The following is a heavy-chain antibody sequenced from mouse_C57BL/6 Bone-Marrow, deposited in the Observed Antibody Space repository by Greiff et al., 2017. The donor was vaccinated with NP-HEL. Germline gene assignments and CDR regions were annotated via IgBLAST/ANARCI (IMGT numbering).Heavy chain of an antibody. Sequence: VQLQQSGPELVKPGASVKISCKASGYAFSSSWMNWVKQRPGKGLEWIGRIYPGDGATNYNGKFKGKATLTADKSSSTAYMQLSSLTSEDSSVYFCARRSSYYAMDYWGQGTSVTVSS. CDR2: IYPGDGAT. CDR1: GYAFSSSW. CDR3: ARRSSYYAMDY. V-gene: IGHV1-82*01. J-gene: IGHJ4*01.